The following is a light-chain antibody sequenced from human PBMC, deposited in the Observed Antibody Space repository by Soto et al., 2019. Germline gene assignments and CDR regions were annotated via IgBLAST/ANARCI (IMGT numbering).Light chain of an antibody. J-gene: IGKJ4*01. V-gene: IGKV1-39*01. CDR2: AAS. Sequence: DIQMTXXPXXXXXSXXGRXTXXXRASQSISTYLNWYQHKPGKAPTLLIYAASTLQSGVPSRFSGSGSGTDFTLTISGLQPEDFATYYCQQSYSTPLAFGGGTKVDIK. CDR1: QSISTY. CDR3: QQSYSTPLA.